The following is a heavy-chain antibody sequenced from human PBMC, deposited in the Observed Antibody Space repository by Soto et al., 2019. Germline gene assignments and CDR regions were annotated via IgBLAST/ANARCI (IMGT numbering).Heavy chain of an antibody. V-gene: IGHV4-34*01. CDR2: INHSGST. CDR3: ARRLGSGWSPPYYFDY. J-gene: IGHJ4*02. D-gene: IGHD6-19*01. Sequence: SETLSLTCAVYGGSFSGYYWSWIRQPPGKGLEWIGEINHSGSTNYNPSLKSRVTISVDTSKNQFSLKLSSVTAADTAVYYCARRLGSGWSPPYYFDYWGQGTLVTVSS. CDR1: GGSFSGYY.